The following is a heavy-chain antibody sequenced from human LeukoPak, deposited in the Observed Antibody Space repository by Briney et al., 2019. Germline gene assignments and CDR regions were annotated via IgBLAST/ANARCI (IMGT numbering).Heavy chain of an antibody. D-gene: IGHD5-12*01. J-gene: IGHJ3*02. Sequence: GRSLRLSCAASGFTFSSYGMHWVRQAPGKGLEWVSSISSSSSYIYYADSVKGRFTISRDNAKNSLYLQMNSLRAEDTAVYYCARDWADSGYESPDAFDIWGQGTMVTVSS. CDR1: GFTFSSYG. CDR2: ISSSSSYI. V-gene: IGHV3-21*01. CDR3: ARDWADSGYESPDAFDI.